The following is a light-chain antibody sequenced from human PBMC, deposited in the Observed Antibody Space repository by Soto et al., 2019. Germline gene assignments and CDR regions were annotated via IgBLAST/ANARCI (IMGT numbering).Light chain of an antibody. J-gene: IGKJ1*01. V-gene: IGKV1-39*01. CDR1: QSISSY. CDR3: QQSYSTTWT. CDR2: AAS. Sequence: DIQMTQSPSSLSASVGDRVTITCRASQSISSYLNWYQQKPGKAPKLLIYAASSLQSGVPSRFSGSGSGTDFTLIISSLQPEDFATYYCQQSYSTTWTFGQGTKV.